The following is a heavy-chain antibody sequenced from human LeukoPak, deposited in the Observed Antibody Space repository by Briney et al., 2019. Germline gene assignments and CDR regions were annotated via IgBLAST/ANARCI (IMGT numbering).Heavy chain of an antibody. CDR1: GGTFSSCA. D-gene: IGHD1-1*01. J-gene: IGHJ4*02. Sequence: SVKVSCKASGGTFSSCAISWVRQAPGQGLEWMGGIIPIFGTANYAQKFQGRVTITTDESTSTAYMELSSLRSEDTAVYYCATRPELERVDYWGQGTLVTVSS. CDR2: IIPIFGTA. CDR3: ATRPELERVDY. V-gene: IGHV1-69*05.